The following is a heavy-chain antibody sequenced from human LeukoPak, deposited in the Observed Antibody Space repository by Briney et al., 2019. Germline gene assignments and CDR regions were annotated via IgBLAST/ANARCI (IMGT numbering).Heavy chain of an antibody. V-gene: IGHV3-74*01. D-gene: IGHD5-24*01. CDR2: ISHDGII. J-gene: IGHJ4*02. Sequence: PGGSLRLSCAASGVTFSSYAMSWVRQAPGKGLVWVSRISHDGIISYTDSVKGRFTISRDNAKNTLILQMNSLSVEDTAVYYCARDWVYNIHFWGRGPLDSVPS. CDR3: ARDWVYNIHF. CDR1: GVTFSSYA.